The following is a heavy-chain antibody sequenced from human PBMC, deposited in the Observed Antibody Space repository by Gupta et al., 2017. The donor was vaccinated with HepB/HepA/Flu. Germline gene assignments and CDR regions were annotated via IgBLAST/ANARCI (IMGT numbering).Heavy chain of an antibody. J-gene: IGHJ4*02. D-gene: IGHD1-26*01. CDR2: ISGSGGST. CDR3: AKIGGSYSPQAFDY. Sequence: EVQLLESGGALLQPGESLRLSCAASGFTFSSYAMSWVRQAPGKGLEWVSAISGSGGSTYYADSVKGRFTISRDNPKNTLYLQMNSLRAEDTAVYYCAKIGGSYSPQAFDYWGQGTLVTVSS. CDR1: GFTFSSYA. V-gene: IGHV3-23*01.